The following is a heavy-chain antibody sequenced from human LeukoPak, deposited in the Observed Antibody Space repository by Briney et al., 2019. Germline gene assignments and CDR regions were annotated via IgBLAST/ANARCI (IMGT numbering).Heavy chain of an antibody. CDR2: INPNSGGT. CDR1: GYTFTGYY. Sequence: ASVKVSFKASGYTFTGYYMHWVRQAPGQGLEWMGWINPNSGGTNYAQKFQGRVTMTRDTSISTAYMELSRLRSDDTAVYYCARDTLYGDYAAGMDVWGQGTTVTVSS. CDR3: ARDTLYGDYAAGMDV. V-gene: IGHV1-2*02. J-gene: IGHJ6*02. D-gene: IGHD4-17*01.